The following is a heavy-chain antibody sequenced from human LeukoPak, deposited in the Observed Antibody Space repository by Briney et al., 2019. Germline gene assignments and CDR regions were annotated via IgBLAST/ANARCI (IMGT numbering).Heavy chain of an antibody. CDR3: AREMVEMATFHYYYGMDV. D-gene: IGHD5-24*01. CDR1: GFTVSSNY. CDR2: IYSGGST. J-gene: IGHJ6*02. V-gene: IGHV3-66*02. Sequence: GGSLRLSCAASGFTVSSNYMSWVRQAPGKGLEWVSVIYSGGSTYYADSVKGRFTISRDNSKNTLYLQMNSLRAEDTAVYYCAREMVEMATFHYYYGMDVWGLGTTVTVSS.